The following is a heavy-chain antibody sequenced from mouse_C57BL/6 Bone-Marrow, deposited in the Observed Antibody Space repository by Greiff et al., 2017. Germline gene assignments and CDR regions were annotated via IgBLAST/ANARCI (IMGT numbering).Heavy chain of an antibody. J-gene: IGHJ2*01. CDR2: INPGSGGT. V-gene: IGHV1-54*01. CDR3: ARAWYYFDY. Sequence: QVQLQQSGAELVRPGTSVKVSCKASGSAFTNYLIEWVKQRPGPGLEWIGVINPGSGGTNYNEKFKGKATLTADKSSITADMQLSSLTSEDSAVYFCARAWYYFDYWGQGTTLTVSS. CDR1: GSAFTNYL.